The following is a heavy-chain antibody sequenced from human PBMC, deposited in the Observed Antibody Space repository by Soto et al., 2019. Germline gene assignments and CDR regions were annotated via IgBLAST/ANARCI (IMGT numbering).Heavy chain of an antibody. J-gene: IGHJ4*02. CDR2: ISTSSGYT. CDR1: GFTFSDYY. Sequence: QVQLGESGGGFVKPGGSLRLSCAASGFTFSDYYMSWIRQAPGKGLEWLSYISTSSGYTNYADSVKGRFTVSRDNAKKSLYLQMNSLRAEDTAVYYCARDTPAGYGGNRGVEYWGQGILITVSS. D-gene: IGHD4-17*01. CDR3: ARDTPAGYGGNRGVEY. V-gene: IGHV3-11*06.